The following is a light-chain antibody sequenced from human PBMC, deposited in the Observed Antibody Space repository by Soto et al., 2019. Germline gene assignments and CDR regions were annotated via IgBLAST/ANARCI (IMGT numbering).Light chain of an antibody. CDR2: GNN. CDR1: SSNIGAYD. J-gene: IGLJ2*01. CDR3: QSYDSSLSGSKVV. V-gene: IGLV1-40*01. Sequence: QSVLTQPPSASGTPGQRVTISCSGSSSNIGAYDVHWYQQLPGTAPKLLISGNNNRPSGVPDRFSGSKSGSSASLAITGLQAEDEADYYCQSYDSSLSGSKVVFGGGTKVTVL.